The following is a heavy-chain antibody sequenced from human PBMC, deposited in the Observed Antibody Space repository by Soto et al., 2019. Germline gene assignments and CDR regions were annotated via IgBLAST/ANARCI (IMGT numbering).Heavy chain of an antibody. CDR1: GGSISSGDYY. Sequence: QVQLQESGPGLVEPSQTLSLTCTVSGGSISSGDYYWSWIRQPPGKGLEWIGHIYNSGSTYSNPSLKSRVTISVYTSKNQFSLKLSSVTAADTAVYYCARGPSADKVDYWGQGTLVTVSS. J-gene: IGHJ4*02. CDR3: ARGPSADKVDY. CDR2: IYNSGST. D-gene: IGHD3-3*01. V-gene: IGHV4-30-4*01.